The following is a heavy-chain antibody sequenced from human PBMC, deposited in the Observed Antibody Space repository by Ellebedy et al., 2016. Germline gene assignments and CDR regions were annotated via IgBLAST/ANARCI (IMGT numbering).Heavy chain of an antibody. CDR1: GFTVSSNY. Sequence: GESLKISCAASGFTVSSNYMSWVRQAPGKGLEWVSIIYSGGSTYYADSVKGRFTISRDNSKNTLYLQMNSLRAEDTAVYYCARDPTVLDYYYYGMDVWGQGTTVTVSS. CDR2: IYSGGST. CDR3: ARDPTVLDYYYYGMDV. V-gene: IGHV3-66*01. D-gene: IGHD6-6*01. J-gene: IGHJ6*02.